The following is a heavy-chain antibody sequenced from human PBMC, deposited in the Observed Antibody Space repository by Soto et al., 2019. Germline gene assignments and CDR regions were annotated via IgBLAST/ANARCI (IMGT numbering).Heavy chain of an antibody. Sequence: QVQLVESGGGVVQPGRSLRLSCAASGFTFSSYGMHWVRQAPGKGLEWVAVIWYDGSNKYYADSVKGRFTISRDNSKNTLYLQMNSLRAEDTAVYYCARDHSGLVPGLLYWGQGTLVTVSS. CDR3: ARDHSGLVPGLLY. CDR2: IWYDGSNK. CDR1: GFTFSSYG. J-gene: IGHJ4*02. V-gene: IGHV3-33*01. D-gene: IGHD6-19*01.